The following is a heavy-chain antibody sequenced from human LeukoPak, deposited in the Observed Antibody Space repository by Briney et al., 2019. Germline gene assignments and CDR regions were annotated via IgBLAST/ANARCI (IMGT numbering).Heavy chain of an antibody. V-gene: IGHV1-2*02. CDR2: INPNSGGT. Sequence: GASVKVSCKASGGTFSSYAISWVRQAPGQGLEWMGWINPNSGGTNYAQKFQGRVTMTRDTSISTAYMELSRLRSDDTAVYYCARGPRGDLDYWGQGTLVTVSS. J-gene: IGHJ4*02. CDR3: ARGPRGDLDY. CDR1: GGTFSSYA. D-gene: IGHD2-21*02.